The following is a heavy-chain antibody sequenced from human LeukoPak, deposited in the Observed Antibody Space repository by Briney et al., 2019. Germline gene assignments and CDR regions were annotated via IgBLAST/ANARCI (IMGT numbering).Heavy chain of an antibody. D-gene: IGHD1-26*01. J-gene: IGHJ4*02. CDR3: ASTRVGAEIDY. V-gene: IGHV3-30*04. Sequence: GGSLRLSCAASGFTFSSYAMHWVRQAPGKGLEWVAVISYDGSNKYYADSVKGRFTISRDNSKNTLYLQMNSLRAEDTAVYYCASTRVGAEIDYWGQGTLVTVSS. CDR2: ISYDGSNK. CDR1: GFTFSSYA.